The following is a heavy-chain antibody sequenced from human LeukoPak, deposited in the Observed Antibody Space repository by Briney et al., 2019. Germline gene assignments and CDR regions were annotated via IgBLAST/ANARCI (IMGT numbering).Heavy chain of an antibody. V-gene: IGHV3-23*01. J-gene: IGHJ4*02. CDR1: GFTFSSYA. CDR3: TRDSTTVKY. CDR2: ISGSGGST. D-gene: IGHD4-17*01. Sequence: GGSLRLSCAASGFTFSSYAMSWVRQAPGKGLEWVSAISGSGGSTYYADSVKGRFTISRDNSKNTLYLEMNSLRVEDTAVYYCTRDSTTVKYWGQGTLVTVSS.